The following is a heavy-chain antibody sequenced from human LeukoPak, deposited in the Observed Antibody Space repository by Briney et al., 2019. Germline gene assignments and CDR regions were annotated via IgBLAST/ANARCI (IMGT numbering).Heavy chain of an antibody. CDR1: GFTFSSYE. D-gene: IGHD3-22*01. V-gene: IGHV3-48*03. CDR2: ISSSGTTI. Sequence: GGSLRLFCAASGFTFSSYEMNWVRQAPGKGLEWVSYISSSGTTIYYADSVKGRFTISRDNTKNSLYLQMNSLRAEDTAVYYCAKIVVDAFDIWGQGTMVTVSS. CDR3: AKIVVDAFDI. J-gene: IGHJ3*02.